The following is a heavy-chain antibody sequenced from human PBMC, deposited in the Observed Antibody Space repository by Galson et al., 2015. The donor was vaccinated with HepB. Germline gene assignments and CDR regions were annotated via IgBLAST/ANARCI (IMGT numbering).Heavy chain of an antibody. CDR2: INHSGST. J-gene: IGHJ4*02. CDR3: ARGPRGYSYGYRPHYFDY. CDR1: GGSFSGYY. D-gene: IGHD5-18*01. Sequence: ETLSLTCAVYGGSFSGYYWSWIRQPPGKGLEWIGEINHSGSTNYNPSLKSRVTISVDTSKNQFSLKLSSVTAADTAVYYCARGPRGYSYGYRPHYFDYWGRGTLVTVSS. V-gene: IGHV4-34*01.